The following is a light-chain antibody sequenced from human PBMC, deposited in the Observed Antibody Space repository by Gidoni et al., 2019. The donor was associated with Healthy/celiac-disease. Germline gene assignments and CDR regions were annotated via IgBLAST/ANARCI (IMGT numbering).Light chain of an antibody. V-gene: IGKV1-9*01. CDR3: QQHNSYPLT. Sequence: IQLTQSPSPLSASVGHRVTITCPASQGISSYLAWYQQKPGNAPKLLIYAASTLQSGIPSRFSGSGSGTDFTLTISSLQPEDFATYYCQQHNSYPLTFXQXTRLEIK. J-gene: IGKJ5*01. CDR1: QGISSY. CDR2: AAS.